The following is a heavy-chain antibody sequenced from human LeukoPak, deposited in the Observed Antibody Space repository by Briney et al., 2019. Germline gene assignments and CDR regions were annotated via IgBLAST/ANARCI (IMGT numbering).Heavy chain of an antibody. Sequence: GGPLRLSCAASGFTFNSYAMTWVRQAPEKGLEWVSSIIDSGISTYYEDSVKGRFSISRDNSKNTLYLQMNSLRAEDTAVYYCAKGSRGSYDYWGQGTLVTVSS. CDR3: AKGSRGSYDY. CDR2: IIDSGIST. CDR1: GFTFNSYA. D-gene: IGHD1-26*01. V-gene: IGHV3-23*01. J-gene: IGHJ4*02.